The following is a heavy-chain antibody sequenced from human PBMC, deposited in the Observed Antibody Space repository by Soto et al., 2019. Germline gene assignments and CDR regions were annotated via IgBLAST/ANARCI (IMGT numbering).Heavy chain of an antibody. J-gene: IGHJ4*02. CDR1: GGSISSGDSY. Sequence: SETLSLTCTVSGGSISSGDSYWSWIRQPPGKGLEWIGFISYSGTTHYSASLRSRVSISVDTSKNQFSLDLSSVTAADTAVYYCATMGTPVTGLYYFDYWGQGTLVT. V-gene: IGHV4-30-4*01. CDR3: ATMGTPVTGLYYFDY. D-gene: IGHD4-17*01. CDR2: ISYSGTT.